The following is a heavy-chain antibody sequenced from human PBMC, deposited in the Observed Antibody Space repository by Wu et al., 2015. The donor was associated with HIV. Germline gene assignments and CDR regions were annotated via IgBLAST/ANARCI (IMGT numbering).Heavy chain of an antibody. D-gene: IGHD1-1*01. CDR1: GGTFSGYA. CDR2: IIPIFGTT. J-gene: IGHJ5*02. Sequence: QVQLVQSGAGVKKPGSSVNVSCQAFGGTFSGYAVNWVRQAPGQGLEWMGGIIPIFGTTNYAQKFRGRVTITTDKSTNTAYMELTGLRSADTAVYYCAGGILVRGSERWFDPGAREPWSPSP. CDR3: AGGILVRGSERWFDP. V-gene: IGHV1-69*05.